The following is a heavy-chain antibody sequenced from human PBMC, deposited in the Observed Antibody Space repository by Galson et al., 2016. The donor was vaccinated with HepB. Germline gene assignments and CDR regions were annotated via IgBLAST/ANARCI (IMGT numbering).Heavy chain of an antibody. D-gene: IGHD3-10*01. J-gene: IGHJ4*02. Sequence: SVKVSCKASGHTFSRLAVHWVRQAPGQGLEWMGWINAGTGHRRYLKKFEDRVSITRDTSATTVYMEVNSLRFEDTAVYYCASGIMVRGVNVPFDFWGQGTLVTVSS. V-gene: IGHV1-3*01. CDR2: INAGTGHR. CDR3: ASGIMVRGVNVPFDF. CDR1: GHTFSRLA.